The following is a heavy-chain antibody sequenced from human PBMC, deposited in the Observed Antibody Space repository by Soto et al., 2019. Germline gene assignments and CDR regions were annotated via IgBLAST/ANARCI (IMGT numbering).Heavy chain of an antibody. CDR2: IYYSGST. CDR3: ARHYCSSTSCYVAY. D-gene: IGHD2-2*01. V-gene: IGHV4-59*08. CDR1: GGSISSYY. J-gene: IGHJ4*02. Sequence: ETLSLTCTVSGGSISSYYWSWIRQPPGKGLEWIGYIYYSGSTNYNPSLKSRVTISVDTSKNQFSLKLSSVTAADTAVYYCARHYCSSTSCYVAYWGQGTLVTVSS.